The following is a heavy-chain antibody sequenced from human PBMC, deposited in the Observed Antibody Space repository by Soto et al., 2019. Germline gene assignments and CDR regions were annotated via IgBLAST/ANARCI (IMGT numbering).Heavy chain of an antibody. J-gene: IGHJ5*02. CDR3: AGDIGRGYDFWSGYYWFDP. D-gene: IGHD3-3*01. V-gene: IGHV1-46*01. Sequence: ASVKVSCKASGYTFTSYYMHWVRQAPGQGLEWMGIINPSGGSTRYAQKSQGRVTMTRDTSTSTVYMELSSLRSDDTAVYYCAGDIGRGYDFWSGYYWFDPWGQGTLVTVSS. CDR2: INPSGGST. CDR1: GYTFTSYY.